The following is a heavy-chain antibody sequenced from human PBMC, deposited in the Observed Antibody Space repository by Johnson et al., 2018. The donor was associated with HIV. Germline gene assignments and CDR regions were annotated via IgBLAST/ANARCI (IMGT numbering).Heavy chain of an antibody. CDR3: AKDMAYGDYLFRNAFDV. CDR2: ISWNGANR. J-gene: IGHJ3*01. Sequence: MESGGGLVQPGRSLRLSCAASGFTFDDYALHWIRQAPGKGLEWVSGISWNGANRGYADSVKGRFTISRDDAKNSLYLLIDSLRTEDTALYYCAKDMAYGDYLFRNAFDVWGQGTMVTVSS. V-gene: IGHV3-9*01. CDR1: GFTFDDYA. D-gene: IGHD4-17*01.